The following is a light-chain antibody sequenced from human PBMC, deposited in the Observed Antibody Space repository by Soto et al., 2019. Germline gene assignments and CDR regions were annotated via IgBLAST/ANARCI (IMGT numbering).Light chain of an antibody. Sequence: QSALTQPASVSGSPGQSITVSCTGTSSDVGGYNLVSWFQQHPGKAPKLMIYEVSNRPSGVSNRFSGSKSGNTASLTISGLQAEDEADYYCSSYTSSRSYVFGTGTKVT. V-gene: IGLV2-14*01. CDR2: EVS. CDR1: SSDVGGYNL. J-gene: IGLJ1*01. CDR3: SSYTSSRSYV.